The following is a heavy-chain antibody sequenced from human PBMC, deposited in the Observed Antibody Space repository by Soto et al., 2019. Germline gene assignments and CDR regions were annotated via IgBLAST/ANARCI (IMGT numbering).Heavy chain of an antibody. CDR1: GFTFSTYA. Sequence: WGSLRLSCAASGFTFSTYAISWVRQAPGKGMEWVSAISGSAYSTYHADSVKGRFTISRDNSKNMVNLQMSGVRAEDTAVYYCEGATTKVGAVKQDYLYPEGLATIFS. J-gene: IGHJ4*02. D-gene: IGHD1-26*01. CDR2: ISGSAYST. CDR3: EGATTKVGAVKQDY. V-gene: IGHV3-23*01.